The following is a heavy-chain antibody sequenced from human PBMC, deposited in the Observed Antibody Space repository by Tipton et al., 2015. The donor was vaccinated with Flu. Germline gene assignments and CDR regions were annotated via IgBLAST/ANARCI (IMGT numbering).Heavy chain of an antibody. CDR1: GFTFADYA. CDR2: ISWNSGSI. CDR3: AKDLYDSSGYHTYYYYGMDV. Sequence: RSLRLSCAASGFTFADYAMHWVRQAPGKGLEWVSGISWNSGSIGYADSVKGRFTISRDNAKNSLYLQMNSLRADDTALYYCAKDLYDSSGYHTYYYYGMDVWGQGTTVTVSS. V-gene: IGHV3-9*01. J-gene: IGHJ6*02. D-gene: IGHD3-22*01.